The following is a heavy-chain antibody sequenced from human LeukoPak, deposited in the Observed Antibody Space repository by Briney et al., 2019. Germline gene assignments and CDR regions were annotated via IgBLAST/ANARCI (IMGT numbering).Heavy chain of an antibody. CDR1: GFTFSSYA. Sequence: PGGSLRLSCAASGFTFSSYAMSWVRQAPGKGLEWVSAISGSGGSTYYADSVKGRFTISRDNSKNTLYLQMNSLRAEDTAVYYCARGATYYYDSSGYGWGQGTLVTVSS. D-gene: IGHD3-22*01. CDR2: ISGSGGST. CDR3: ARGATYYYDSSGYG. J-gene: IGHJ4*02. V-gene: IGHV3-23*01.